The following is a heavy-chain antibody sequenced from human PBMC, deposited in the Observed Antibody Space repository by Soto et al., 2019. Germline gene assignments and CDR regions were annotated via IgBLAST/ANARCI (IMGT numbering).Heavy chain of an antibody. CDR1: GYTFTSYY. J-gene: IGHJ5*02. CDR2: INPSGGST. Sequence: ASVKVSCKASGYTFTSYYMHWVRQAPGQGLEWMGIINPSGGSTSYAQKFQGRVTMTRDTSTSTVYMELSSLRSEDTAVYYCGRDWGVPDIGGTSCLDPWGEGTVVT. D-gene: IGHD2-15*01. CDR3: GRDWGVPDIGGTSCLDP. V-gene: IGHV1-46*01.